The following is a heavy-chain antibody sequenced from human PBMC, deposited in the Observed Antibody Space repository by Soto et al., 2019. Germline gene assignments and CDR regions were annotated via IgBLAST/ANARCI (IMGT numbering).Heavy chain of an antibody. CDR2: IYYSGST. J-gene: IGHJ4*02. Sequence: SETLSLTCTVSGGSISSSSYYWGWIRQPPGKGLEWIGSIYYSGSTYYNPSLKSRVTISVDTSKNQFSLKLISVTAADAAKYFCAREGNLGRWLQPLDFWGQGTLVTVSS. CDR1: GGSISSSSYY. V-gene: IGHV4-39*07. D-gene: IGHD5-12*01. CDR3: AREGNLGRWLQPLDF.